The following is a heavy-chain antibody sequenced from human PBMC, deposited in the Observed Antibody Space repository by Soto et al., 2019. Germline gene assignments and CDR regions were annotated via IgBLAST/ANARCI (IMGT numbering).Heavy chain of an antibody. V-gene: IGHV4-30-4*01. CDR2: IYYSGST. CDR3: ARVDYDILTGYSPFDY. J-gene: IGHJ4*02. Sequence: SETLSLTCTVSGGSISSGDYYCSCIRQPPGKGLEWIGYIYYSGSTYYNPSLKSRVTISVDTSKNQFSLKLSSVTAADTAVYYCARVDYDILTGYSPFDYWGQGTLVTVSS. CDR1: GGSISSGDYY. D-gene: IGHD3-9*01.